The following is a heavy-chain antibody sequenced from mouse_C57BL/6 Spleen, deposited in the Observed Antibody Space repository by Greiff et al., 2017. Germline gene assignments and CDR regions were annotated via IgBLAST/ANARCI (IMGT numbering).Heavy chain of an antibody. CDR1: GYAFTNYL. Sequence: LVESGAELVRPGTSVKVSCKASGYAFTNYLIEWVKQRPGQGLEWIGVINPGSGGTNYNEKFKGKATLTADKSSSTAYMQLSSLTSEDSAVYFCARGYYGDFDYWGQGTTLTVSS. V-gene: IGHV1-54*01. D-gene: IGHD1-2*01. J-gene: IGHJ2*01. CDR3: ARGYYGDFDY. CDR2: INPGSGGT.